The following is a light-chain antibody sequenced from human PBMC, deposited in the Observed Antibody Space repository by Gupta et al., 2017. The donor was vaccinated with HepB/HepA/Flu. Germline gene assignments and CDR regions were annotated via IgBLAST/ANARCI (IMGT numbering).Light chain of an antibody. Sequence: VLTPSPATLSVSPGQRATLSCRPSQSVSSNLAWYQQKPGQAPRLLSYGASTRATGIPARFSGSGSGTEFTLTISSLQSEDFAVYYCQQYNNWPPATFGQGTKLEIK. CDR1: QSVSSN. J-gene: IGKJ2*01. CDR2: GAS. CDR3: QQYNNWPPAT. V-gene: IGKV3-15*01.